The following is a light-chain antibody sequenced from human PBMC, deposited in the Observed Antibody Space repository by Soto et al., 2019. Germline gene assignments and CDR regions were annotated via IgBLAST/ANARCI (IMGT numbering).Light chain of an antibody. CDR3: CSYAGSSTFYV. CDR2: EVS. J-gene: IGLJ1*01. V-gene: IGLV2-23*02. Sequence: QSVLTQPASVSGSPGQSITISCTGTSSDVGSYKLVSWYQQHPGKAPKLMIYEVSKWPSGVSNRVSGSKSGNTASLTISGLQAEDEADYYCCSYAGSSTFYVFGTGTKLTVL. CDR1: SSDVGSYKL.